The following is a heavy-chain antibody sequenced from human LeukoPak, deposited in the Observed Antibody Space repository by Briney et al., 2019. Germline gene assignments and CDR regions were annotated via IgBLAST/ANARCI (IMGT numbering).Heavy chain of an antibody. CDR3: ARLLNYDDLDY. CDR2: IYPGDSDT. J-gene: IGHJ4*02. D-gene: IGHD3-22*01. V-gene: IGHV5-51*01. CDR1: GYSFTNYW. Sequence: GESLKISCKGSGYSFTNYWIGWVRQMPGKGLEWMGIIYPGDSDTRYSPSFQGQVTVSADKSITTAYLQWSSLKASDTAMYYCARLLNYDDLDYWGQGTLVTVSS.